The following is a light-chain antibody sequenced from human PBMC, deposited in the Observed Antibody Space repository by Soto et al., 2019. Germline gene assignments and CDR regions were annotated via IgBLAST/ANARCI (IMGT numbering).Light chain of an antibody. CDR3: QKYNSAPLT. Sequence: DIQMTQSPSSLSASLGDRVTITCRASQGIGGYLAWFQQKPGKVPKLLIYSASALQSGVPSRFSGSGSGTDFTLTISSLQPEDIATYYCQKYNSAPLTFRGGTRVEIK. CDR2: SAS. CDR1: QGIGGY. J-gene: IGKJ4*01. V-gene: IGKV1-27*01.